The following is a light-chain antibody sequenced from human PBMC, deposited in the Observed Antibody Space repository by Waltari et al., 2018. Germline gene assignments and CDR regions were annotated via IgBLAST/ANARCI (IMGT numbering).Light chain of an antibody. CDR1: SSNIGSNA. CDR3: AAWDESLNGVVV. V-gene: IGLV1-44*01. CDR2: STN. J-gene: IGLJ2*01. Sequence: QSVLTQPPSVSGTPGQRVIISCSGSSSNIGSNAVNWYQQLPGTAPKHLIYSTNQRPSGVPNRFSGSKAGTSGSLAISGLQSEDEGEYYCAAWDESLNGVVVFGGGTKLTVL.